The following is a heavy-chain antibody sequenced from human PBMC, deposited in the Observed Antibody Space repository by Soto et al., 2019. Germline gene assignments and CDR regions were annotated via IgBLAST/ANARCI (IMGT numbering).Heavy chain of an antibody. D-gene: IGHD3-10*01. CDR1: GLRFRRNN. CDR2: MGSSRRYI. V-gene: IGHV3-21*01. CDR3: ARDSGYGSGASVNHYLDF. J-gene: IGHJ4*01. Sequence: GGSLRLSCAASGLRFRRNNMNWVRQAPGKGLEWAPSMGSSRRYIYYDDSVKGRVTISRDNAKNSLYLQMDSLRAEDTAVYYCARDSGYGSGASVNHYLDFWGRGTLVTVYS.